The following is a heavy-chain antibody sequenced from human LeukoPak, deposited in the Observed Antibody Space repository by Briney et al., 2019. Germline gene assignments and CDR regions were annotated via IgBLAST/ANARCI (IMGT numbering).Heavy chain of an antibody. CDR2: TYTSGST. J-gene: IGHJ4*02. CDR3: ARTYSSSSPRESDY. D-gene: IGHD6-6*01. Sequence: PSETLSLTCTVSGGSIGSGSYYWSWIRQPAGKGLEWIGRTYTSGSTNYNPSLKSRVTISVDTSKNQFSLKLSSVTAADTAVYYCARTYSSSSPRESDYCGQGTLVTVSS. V-gene: IGHV4-61*02. CDR1: GGSIGSGSYY.